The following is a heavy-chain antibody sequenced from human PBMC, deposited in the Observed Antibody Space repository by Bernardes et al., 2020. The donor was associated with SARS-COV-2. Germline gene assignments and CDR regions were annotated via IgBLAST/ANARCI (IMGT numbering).Heavy chain of an antibody. D-gene: IGHD1-7*01. V-gene: IGHV3-7*01. J-gene: IGHJ4*02. CDR3: ARESDWNYVFDY. Sequence: GSLRLPSAASVFTFSTNLMTWVRPAAGKGLEWVATIKFDGSEEYYVDSVKGRFTISRDNAKNSLYLQMNSLRAEDTAVYFCARESDWNYVFDYWGQGTLVTVSS. CDR1: VFTFSTNL. CDR2: IKFDGSEE.